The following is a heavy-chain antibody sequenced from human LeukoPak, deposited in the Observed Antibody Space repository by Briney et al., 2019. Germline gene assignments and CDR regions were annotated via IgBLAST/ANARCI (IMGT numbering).Heavy chain of an antibody. D-gene: IGHD5-24*01. V-gene: IGHV3-23*01. CDR2: ISGRGGST. CDR1: GFTFSSYA. J-gene: IGHJ4*02. Sequence: GGSLRLFCAASGFTFSSYAMSWVRQAPGKGLEWVSAISGRGGSTYYADSVKGRFTISRDNSKNTLYLQMNSLRAEDTAVYYCAKEKWLGDGYNDYWGQGTLVTVSS. CDR3: AKEKWLGDGYNDY.